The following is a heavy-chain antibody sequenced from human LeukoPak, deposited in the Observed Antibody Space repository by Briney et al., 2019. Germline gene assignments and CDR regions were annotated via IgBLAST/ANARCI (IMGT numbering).Heavy chain of an antibody. D-gene: IGHD1-26*01. J-gene: IGHJ3*02. CDR3: ARDSGPPDDAFDI. CDR2: IYYSGST. CDR1: GGSISSGGYY. Sequence: SETLSLTCTVSGGSISSGGYYWSWIRQHPGKGLEWIGYIYYSGSTYYNPSLKSRVTISVDTSKNQFSLKLSSVTAADTAVYYCARDSGPPDDAFDIWGQGTMVTVSS. V-gene: IGHV4-31*03.